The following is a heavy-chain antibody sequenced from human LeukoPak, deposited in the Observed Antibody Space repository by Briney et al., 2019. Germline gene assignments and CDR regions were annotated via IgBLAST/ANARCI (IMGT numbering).Heavy chain of an antibody. CDR2: ISYDGSNK. Sequence: GRSLRLSCAASGFTFSSYGMHWVRQAPGKGLEWVAVISYDGSNKYYADSVKGRFTISRDNSKNTLYLQMNSLRAEDTAVYYCARAGFYSGSQVNYYYMDVWGKGTTVTISS. CDR1: GFTFSSYG. CDR3: ARAGFYSGSQVNYYYMDV. V-gene: IGHV3-30*03. D-gene: IGHD3-10*01. J-gene: IGHJ6*03.